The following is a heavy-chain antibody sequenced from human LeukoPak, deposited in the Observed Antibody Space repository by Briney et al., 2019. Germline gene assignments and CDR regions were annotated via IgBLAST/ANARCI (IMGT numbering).Heavy chain of an antibody. D-gene: IGHD2-2*01. J-gene: IGHJ4*02. CDR2: ISSSSSYI. CDR3: ARGYCSSTSCYGPPSY. CDR1: GFTFSSYS. Sequence: GSLRLSCAASGFTFSSYSMNWVRQAPGKGLEWVSSISSSSSYIYYADSVKGRFTISRDNAKNSLYLQMNSLRAEDTAVYYCARGYCSSTSCYGPPSYWGQGTLVTVSS. V-gene: IGHV3-21*01.